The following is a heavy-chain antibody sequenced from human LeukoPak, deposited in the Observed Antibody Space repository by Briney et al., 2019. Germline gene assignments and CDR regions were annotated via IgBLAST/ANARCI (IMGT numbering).Heavy chain of an antibody. J-gene: IGHJ4*02. CDR1: GGTFSSYA. CDR3: ARDYGGNSWAFDY. CDR2: IIPIFGTA. Sequence: SVKVSCKASGGTFSSYAISWVRQAPGQGLEWMGGIIPIFGTASYAQKFQGRVTITRDTSASTAYMELSSLRSEDTAVYYCARDYGGNSWAFDYWGQGTLVTVSS. D-gene: IGHD4-23*01. V-gene: IGHV1-69*05.